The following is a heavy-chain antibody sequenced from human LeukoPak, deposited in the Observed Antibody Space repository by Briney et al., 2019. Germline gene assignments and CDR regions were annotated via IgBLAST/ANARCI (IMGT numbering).Heavy chain of an antibody. D-gene: IGHD6-19*01. Sequence: PSETLSLTCTVSGGSISNYHWSWIRQPAGKGLEWIGQIHTSGSTNYKPPLKSRVTMSIDTPESQLSLTIRSVTAADTAVYYCARRDISSGWSFDHWGQGTLVTVSS. J-gene: IGHJ4*02. CDR3: ARRDISSGWSFDH. CDR1: GGSISNYH. V-gene: IGHV4-4*07. CDR2: IHTSGST.